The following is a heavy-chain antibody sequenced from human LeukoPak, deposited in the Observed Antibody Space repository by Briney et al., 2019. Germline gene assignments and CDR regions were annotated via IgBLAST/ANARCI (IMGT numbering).Heavy chain of an antibody. CDR3: ARDIAAAGTGGDWFDP. J-gene: IGHJ5*02. CDR1: GGSISGYY. V-gene: IGHV4-59*12. Sequence: SETLSLTCTVSGGSISGYYWSWIRQSPGKGLECIGYIYYSGSTSYNPSLKSRVTLSVDTSKNQFSLKLTSVTTADTAVYYCARDIAAAGTGGDWFDPWGQGTLVTVSS. D-gene: IGHD6-13*01. CDR2: IYYSGST.